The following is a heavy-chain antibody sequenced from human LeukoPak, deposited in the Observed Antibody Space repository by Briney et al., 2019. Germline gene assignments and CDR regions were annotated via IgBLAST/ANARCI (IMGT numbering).Heavy chain of an antibody. D-gene: IGHD4-17*01. CDR2: ISSSTNII. Sequence: PGGSLRLSCAASGFTFSTSGMNWVRQAPGKGLEGVSYISSSTNIIYYADSVKGRFTISRDNDKNSLYLQMNSLRAEDTAVYYCARESGSVTSEVDFDYWSQGTLVTVSS. J-gene: IGHJ4*02. CDR1: GFTFSTSG. CDR3: ARESGSVTSEVDFDY. V-gene: IGHV3-48*04.